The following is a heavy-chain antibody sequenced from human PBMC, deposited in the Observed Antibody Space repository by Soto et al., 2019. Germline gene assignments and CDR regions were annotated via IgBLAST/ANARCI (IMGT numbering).Heavy chain of an antibody. V-gene: IGHV3-53*01. CDR3: ARDRVESGYPEYFQH. Sequence: EVQLVESGGGLIQPGGSLRLSCAASGFTVSSNYMSWVRQAPGKGLEWVSVIYSGGSTYYADSVKGRFTICRDNSKNPLYLQMNSLRAEDTAVYYCARDRVESGYPEYFQHWGQGTMVTVSS. D-gene: IGHD3-22*01. J-gene: IGHJ1*01. CDR2: IYSGGST. CDR1: GFTVSSNY.